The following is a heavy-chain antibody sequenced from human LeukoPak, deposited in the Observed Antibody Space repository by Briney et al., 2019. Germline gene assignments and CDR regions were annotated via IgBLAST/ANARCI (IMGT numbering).Heavy chain of an antibody. V-gene: IGHV3-30*03. CDR1: GFTFSSYN. J-gene: IGHJ4*02. CDR2: ISYDGSNK. D-gene: IGHD3-10*01. CDR3: ARGPSYGSRCDYLDY. Sequence: PGGSLRLSCAASGFTFSSYNMNWVRQAPGKGLEWVAVISYDGSNKYYADSVKGRFTISRDNSKNTLYLQMNSLRAEDTAVYYCARGPSYGSRCDYLDYWGQGTLVTVSS.